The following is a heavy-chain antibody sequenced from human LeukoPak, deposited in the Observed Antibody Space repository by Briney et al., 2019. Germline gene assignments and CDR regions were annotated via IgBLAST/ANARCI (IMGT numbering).Heavy chain of an antibody. V-gene: IGHV1-2*02. CDR1: GYTFTGYY. CDR2: INPNSGGT. Sequence: ASVKVSCKASGYTFTGYYMHWVRQAPGQGLEWMGWINPNSGGTSYAQKFHGRVTMTRDTSISTAYMELSRLRSDDTAVYYCARERRSISFDYWGQGTLVTVSS. J-gene: IGHJ4*02. CDR3: ARERRSISFDY.